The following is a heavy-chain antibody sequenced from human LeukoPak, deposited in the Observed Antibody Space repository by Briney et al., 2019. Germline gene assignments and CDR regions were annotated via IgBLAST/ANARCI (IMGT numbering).Heavy chain of an antibody. D-gene: IGHD3-10*01. CDR3: ARVGRGGITMVRGVIGHLDYFDY. Sequence: SETLSLTCAVYGGSLSGYYWSWIRQPPGKGLEWIGEINHIGSTNYNPSLKSRVTISVNTSKNQFTLKLSSVTTADTAVYYCARVGRGGITMVRGVIGHLDYFDYWGQGTLVTVSS. CDR1: GGSLSGYY. CDR2: INHIGST. J-gene: IGHJ4*02. V-gene: IGHV4-34*01.